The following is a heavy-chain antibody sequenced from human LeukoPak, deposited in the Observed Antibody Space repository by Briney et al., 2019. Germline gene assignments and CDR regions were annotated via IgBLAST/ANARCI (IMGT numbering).Heavy chain of an antibody. V-gene: IGHV1-18*01. D-gene: IGHD2-2*01. J-gene: IGHJ5*02. CDR1: GYTFTSYG. CDR2: ISAYSGNT. CDR3: ARSLYCSSTSCRYNWFDP. Sequence: ASVKVSCKASGYTFTSYGISWVRQAPGQGLEWMGWISAYSGNTNYAQKLQGRVTMTTDTSTSTAYMELWSLRSDDTAVYYCARSLYCSSTSCRYNWFDPWGQGTLVTVSS.